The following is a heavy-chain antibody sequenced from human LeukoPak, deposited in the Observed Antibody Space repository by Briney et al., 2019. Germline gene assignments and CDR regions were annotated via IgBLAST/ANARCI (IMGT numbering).Heavy chain of an antibody. Sequence: PGRSLRLSCAASGFTFSSYGMHWVRQAPGKGLEWVAVIWYDGSNKYYADSVKGRFTISRDNSKNTLYLQMNSLRAEDTAVYYCARDYSVSYYDILTGYFFHYGMDVWGKGTTVTVSS. CDR1: GFTFSSYG. V-gene: IGHV3-33*08. J-gene: IGHJ6*04. CDR3: ARDYSVSYYDILTGYFFHYGMDV. D-gene: IGHD3-9*01. CDR2: IWYDGSNK.